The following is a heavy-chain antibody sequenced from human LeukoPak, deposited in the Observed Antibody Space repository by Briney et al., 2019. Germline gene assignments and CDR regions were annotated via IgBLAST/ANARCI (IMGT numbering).Heavy chain of an antibody. D-gene: IGHD6-13*01. CDR3: ARGPGIAAAGHPFDY. CDR1: GGSFSGYY. CDR2: INHSGST. V-gene: IGHV4-34*01. Sequence: SETLSLTCAVYGGSFSGYYWSWIRQPPGKGLEWIGEINHSGSTNYNPSLKSRVTISVDTSKNQFSLKLSSVTAADTAVYYCARGPGIAAAGHPFDYWGQGILVTVSS. J-gene: IGHJ4*02.